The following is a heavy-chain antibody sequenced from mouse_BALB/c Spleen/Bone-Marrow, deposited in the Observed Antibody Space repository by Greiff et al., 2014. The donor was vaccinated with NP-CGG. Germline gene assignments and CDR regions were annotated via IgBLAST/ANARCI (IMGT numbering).Heavy chain of an antibody. V-gene: IGHV1-18*01. D-gene: IGHD1-1*01. CDR1: GYSFTGYT. CDR2: INPYNGGT. CDR3: ASYYGSTWYFDV. Sequence: VQLKESGPELVKPGASMKISCKASGYSFTGYTMNWVKQSHGKNLEWIGLINPYNGGTTYNQYFKGKATLTVDRSSSTAYMELLSLTSEDSAVYYCASYYGSTWYFDVRGAGTTVTVSS. J-gene: IGHJ1*01.